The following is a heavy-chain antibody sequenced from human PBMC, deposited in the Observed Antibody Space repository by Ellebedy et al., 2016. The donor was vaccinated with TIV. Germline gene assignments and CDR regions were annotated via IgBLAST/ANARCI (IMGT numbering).Heavy chain of an antibody. J-gene: IGHJ5*02. V-gene: IGHV3-30*02. CDR1: GLTFHSYG. CDR3: AKVLFAFGEFESPFDP. Sequence: GGSLRLSCAASGLTFHSYGMHWVRQAPGKGLEWVTFIRYDGSDKYYADSVKGRFTVSRDNSKNTLTLQMNSLRLEDTAVYYCAKVLFAFGEFESPFDPWGQGTLVIVSS. CDR2: IRYDGSDK. D-gene: IGHD3-10*01.